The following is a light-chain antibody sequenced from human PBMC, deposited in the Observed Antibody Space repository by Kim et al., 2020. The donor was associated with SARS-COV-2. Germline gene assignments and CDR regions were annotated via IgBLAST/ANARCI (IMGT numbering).Light chain of an antibody. Sequence: ASIGDRVTITCRASQDIRSYLTCYQQKPGKAPNLLINDASTLEIGVPQRFSGSGSGTDFSLTIASLQPEDVATYYCQQYESVPLTFGGGTKVDIK. V-gene: IGKV1-33*01. J-gene: IGKJ4*01. CDR3: QQYESVPLT. CDR1: QDIRSY. CDR2: DAS.